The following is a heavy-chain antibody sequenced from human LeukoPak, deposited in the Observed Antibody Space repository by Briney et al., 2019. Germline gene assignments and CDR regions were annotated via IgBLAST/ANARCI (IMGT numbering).Heavy chain of an antibody. V-gene: IGHV4-31*03. J-gene: IGHJ4*02. CDR3: ARITGTFGVVIFQYYFDY. Sequence: PSETLSLTCTVSGGSISSGGYYWSWIRQHPGKGLEWIGYIYYSGSTYYNPSLKSRVTISVDTSKNQFSLKLSSVTAADTAVYYCARITGTFGVVIFQYYFDYWGQGTLVTVSS. CDR2: IYYSGST. CDR1: GGSISSGGYY. D-gene: IGHD3-3*02.